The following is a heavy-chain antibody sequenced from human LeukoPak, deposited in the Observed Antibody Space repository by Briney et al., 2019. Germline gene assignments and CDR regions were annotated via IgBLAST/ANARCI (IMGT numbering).Heavy chain of an antibody. Sequence: SETLSLTCTVSGGSINTQYWSWIRQPAGKGLEWIGRIYSSGSTNYNTSLMTRLTMSVDTSKNQISLNLHSVTAADTAVYYCARDMGATTGYYFDYWGQGTLVTVSS. V-gene: IGHV4-4*07. J-gene: IGHJ4*02. D-gene: IGHD1-26*01. CDR1: GGSINTQY. CDR3: ARDMGATTGYYFDY. CDR2: IYSSGST.